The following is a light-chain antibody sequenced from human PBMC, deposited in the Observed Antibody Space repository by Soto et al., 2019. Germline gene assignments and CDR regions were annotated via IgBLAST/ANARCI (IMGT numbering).Light chain of an antibody. CDR2: EVS. Sequence: SALTQPASVSGSPGQSITISCTGTSSDIGTYHYVSWYQPHPGKAPKLMLYEVSNRPSGVSNRFFGSKSGNTASLTISGLQAEDEADYFCNSYTSSSTLYVFGTGTKLTVL. CDR1: SSDIGTYHY. V-gene: IGLV2-14*01. J-gene: IGLJ1*01. CDR3: NSYTSSSTLYV.